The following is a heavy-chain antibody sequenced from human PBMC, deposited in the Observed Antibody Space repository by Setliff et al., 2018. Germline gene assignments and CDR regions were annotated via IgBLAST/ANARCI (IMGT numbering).Heavy chain of an antibody. CDR3: ARGDRWGYSYGPYYYGMDV. J-gene: IGHJ6*02. CDR2: IKQDGSEK. V-gene: IGHV3-7*01. CDR1: GFTFSDYY. Sequence: GGSLRLSCAASGFTFSDYYMSWVRQAPGKGLEWVANIKQDGSEKYYVDSVKGRFTISRDNAKNSLYLQMNSLRAEDTAVYYCARGDRWGYSYGPYYYGMDVWGQGTTVTVSS. D-gene: IGHD5-18*01.